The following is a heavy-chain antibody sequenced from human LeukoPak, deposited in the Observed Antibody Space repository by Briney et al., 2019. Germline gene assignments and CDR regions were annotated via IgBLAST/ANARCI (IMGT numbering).Heavy chain of an antibody. CDR1: GGAISSSTYY. CDR3: ARDFSNISGVYYYYYMDV. J-gene: IGHJ6*03. Sequence: SETLSLTCTVSGGAISSSTYYWGWIRPPPGKGLEWIGSIYYSGRTYSNPSLKSRVTISAYTPKNHFSPRLTSVTAAETAVYYCARDFSNISGVYYYYYMDVWGKGTTVTVSS. D-gene: IGHD4-11*01. CDR2: IYYSGRT. V-gene: IGHV4-39*02.